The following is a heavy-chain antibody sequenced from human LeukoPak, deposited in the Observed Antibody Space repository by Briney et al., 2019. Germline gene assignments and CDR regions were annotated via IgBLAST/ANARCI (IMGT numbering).Heavy chain of an antibody. D-gene: IGHD4-11*01. Sequence: PSETLSLTCTVSGGSISSSSYYWGWIRQPPGKGLEWIGSIYYSGSTYYNPSLKSRVTIPVDTSKNQFSLKLSSVTAADTAVYYCARLVAVTIGLDYWGQGTLVTVSS. CDR2: IYYSGST. V-gene: IGHV4-39*01. J-gene: IGHJ4*02. CDR3: ARLVAVTIGLDY. CDR1: GGSISSSSYY.